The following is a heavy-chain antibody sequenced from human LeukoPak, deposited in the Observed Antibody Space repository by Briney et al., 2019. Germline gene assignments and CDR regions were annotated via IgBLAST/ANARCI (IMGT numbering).Heavy chain of an antibody. J-gene: IGHJ3*02. D-gene: IGHD3-22*01. CDR2: IYPGDSDT. CDR1: GYSFTSYW. CDR3: ARILDYYDSSGYRHDAFDI. V-gene: IGHV5-51*01. Sequence: GESLKISCKGSGYSFTSYWIGWVRPMPGKGLEWMGIIYPGDSDTRYSPSFQGQVTISADKSISTAYLQWSSLKASDTAMYYCARILDYYDSSGYRHDAFDIWGQGTMVTVSS.